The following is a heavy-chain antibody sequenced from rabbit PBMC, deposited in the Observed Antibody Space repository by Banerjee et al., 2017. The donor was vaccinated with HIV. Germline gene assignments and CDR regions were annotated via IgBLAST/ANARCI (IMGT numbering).Heavy chain of an antibody. CDR2: IYAGSSGST. J-gene: IGHJ4*01. V-gene: IGHV1S45*01. CDR1: GFSFSSSYW. CDR3: ARGDYTYGAAGYAYALTL. Sequence: QEQLEESGGDLVKPGASLTLTCTASGFSFSSSYWICWVRQAPGKGLEWIACIYAGSSGSTYYASWAKGRFTISKTSSTTVTLQMTSLTAADTATYFCARGDYTYGAAGYAYALTLWGPGTLVTVS. D-gene: IGHD6-1*01.